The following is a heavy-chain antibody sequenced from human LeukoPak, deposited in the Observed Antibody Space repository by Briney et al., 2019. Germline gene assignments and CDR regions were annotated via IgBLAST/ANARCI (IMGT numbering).Heavy chain of an antibody. CDR3: AKDGYTMVRGVIMCDY. Sequence: GGSLRLSCAASGFTFSTSSLNWVRQAPGKGLEWVSSISSSRSYIYYADSVKGRFTISRDNSKNTLYLQMNSLRAEDTAVYYCAKDGYTMVRGVIMCDYWGQGTLVTVSS. CDR2: ISSSRSYI. J-gene: IGHJ4*02. D-gene: IGHD3-10*01. V-gene: IGHV3-21*04. CDR1: GFTFSTSS.